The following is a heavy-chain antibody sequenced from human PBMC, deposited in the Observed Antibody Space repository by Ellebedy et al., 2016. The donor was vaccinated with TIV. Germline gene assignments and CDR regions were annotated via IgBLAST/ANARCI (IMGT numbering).Heavy chain of an antibody. Sequence: GESLKISCAASGFTFSSYAMCWVRQAPGKGLEWVSAIRGSGYSTYYADSVKGRFSISRDNSKNTLYLHMDSLRVDDTAIYYCAKDPWGVGHAFDIWGPGTMVTGSS. CDR2: IRGSGYST. J-gene: IGHJ3*02. CDR3: AKDPWGVGHAFDI. V-gene: IGHV3-23*01. CDR1: GFTFSSYA. D-gene: IGHD1-26*01.